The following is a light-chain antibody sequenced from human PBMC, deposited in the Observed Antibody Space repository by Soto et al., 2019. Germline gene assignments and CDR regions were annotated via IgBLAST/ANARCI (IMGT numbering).Light chain of an antibody. J-gene: IGKJ1*01. CDR1: QGISSY. CDR2: ATS. V-gene: IGKV1-39*01. CDR3: QQSFHAPRT. Sequence: DIQLTQSPSFLSASVGDRVTVTCRASQGISSYLVWYQQKPGKAPKLLIHATSTLHSGVPSRFNASGSGTDFTLTINSLNPEDFATYYCQQSFHAPRTLGQGTKV.